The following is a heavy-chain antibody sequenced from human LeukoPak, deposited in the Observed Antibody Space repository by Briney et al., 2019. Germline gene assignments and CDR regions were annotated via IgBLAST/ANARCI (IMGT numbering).Heavy chain of an antibody. V-gene: IGHV3-7*01. CDR2: IKQDGSEK. CDR1: GFTFSSYW. Sequence: GGSLRLSCAASGFTFSSYWMSWVRQAPGKGLEWVANIKQDGSEKYYVDSVKGRFTISRDNAKNSLYLQMNSLRAEDTAVYYCARGSGSFWSGYYTSRQDAFDIWGQGTMVTVSS. CDR3: ARGSGSFWSGYYTSRQDAFDI. J-gene: IGHJ3*02. D-gene: IGHD3-3*01.